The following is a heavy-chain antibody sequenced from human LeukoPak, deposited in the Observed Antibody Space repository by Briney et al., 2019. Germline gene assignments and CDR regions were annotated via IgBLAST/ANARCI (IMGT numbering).Heavy chain of an antibody. J-gene: IGHJ4*02. CDR2: LYDSGSL. CDR1: GGSISNYY. D-gene: IGHD4-17*01. CDR3: ARIPTVTFFDY. V-gene: IGHV4-59*12. Sequence: SETLSQTCTVPGGSISNYYWSWIRQPPGKGLEWNGHLYDSGSLNYNPSLKSRVTISVYTSKNQFSLKVSSVTAADMAVYYCARIPTVTFFDYWGQGTLVTVSS.